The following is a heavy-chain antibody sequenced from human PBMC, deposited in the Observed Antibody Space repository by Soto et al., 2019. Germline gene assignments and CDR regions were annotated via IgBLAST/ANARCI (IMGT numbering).Heavy chain of an antibody. D-gene: IGHD3-3*01. V-gene: IGHV3-30*18. CDR1: GFTFSSYG. Sequence: GGSLRLSCAASGFTFSSYGMHWVRQAPGKGLEWVAVISYDGSNKYYADSVKGRFTISRDNSKNTLYLQMNSLRAEDTAVYYCSKGSYSDSDFIDDWGQGTLVPVSS. CDR3: SKGSYSDSDFIDD. J-gene: IGHJ4*02. CDR2: ISYDGSNK.